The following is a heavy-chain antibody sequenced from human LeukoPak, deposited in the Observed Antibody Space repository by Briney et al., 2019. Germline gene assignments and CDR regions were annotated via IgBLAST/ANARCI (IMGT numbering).Heavy chain of an antibody. CDR1: GFTFSSYA. CDR3: AKNVGLWYSSSWIGIPSGY. CDR2: ISGSGGST. J-gene: IGHJ4*02. V-gene: IGHV3-23*01. Sequence: GGSLRLSCAASGFTFSSYAMSWVRQAPGKGLEWVSAISGSGGSTHYADSVKGRFTISRDNSKNTLYLQMNSLRAEDTAVYYCAKNVGLWYSSSWIGIPSGYWGQGTLVTVSS. D-gene: IGHD6-13*01.